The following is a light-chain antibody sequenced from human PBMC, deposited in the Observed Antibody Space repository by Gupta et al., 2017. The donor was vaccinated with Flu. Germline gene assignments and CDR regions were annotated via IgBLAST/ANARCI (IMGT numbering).Light chain of an antibody. V-gene: IGKV3-15*01. Sequence: EILMTQSPATLSVSPGERATLSCRASQSVSSNLAWYQQKPGQAPRRLIYGASTRATGIPARFSGSGSGTEFTLTISSLQSEDFAVDYCQQYNNWPPLTFGGGTKVEI. CDR3: QQYNNWPPLT. CDR1: QSVSSN. CDR2: GAS. J-gene: IGKJ4*01.